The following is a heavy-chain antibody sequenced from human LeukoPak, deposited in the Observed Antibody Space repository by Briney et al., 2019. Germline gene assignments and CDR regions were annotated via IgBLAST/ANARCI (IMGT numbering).Heavy chain of an antibody. V-gene: IGHV3-20*04. CDR1: GFTFDDYC. CDR3: AREGYSSSWYGNWYFDL. D-gene: IGHD6-13*01. Sequence: GGSLRLSCAASGFTFDDYCMSWVRQAPGKGLEWVSGINWNGGSTGYADSVKGRFTISRDNAKNSLYLQMNSLRAEDTALYYCAREGYSSSWYGNWYFDLWGRGTLVTVSS. J-gene: IGHJ2*01. CDR2: INWNGGST.